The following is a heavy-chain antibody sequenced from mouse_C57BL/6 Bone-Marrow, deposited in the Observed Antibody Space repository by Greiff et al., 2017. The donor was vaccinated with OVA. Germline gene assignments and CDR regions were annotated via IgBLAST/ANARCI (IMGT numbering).Heavy chain of an antibody. V-gene: IGHV14-4*01. CDR1: GFNIKDDY. Sequence: VQLKQSGAELVRPGASVKLSCTASGFNIKDDYMHWVKQRPEQGLEWIGWIDPENGDTEYASKFQGKATITADTSSNTAYLQLSSLTSEDTAVYYCTTEEYDAYWGQGTLVTVSA. D-gene: IGHD2-14*01. CDR2: IDPENGDT. CDR3: TTEEYDAY. J-gene: IGHJ3*01.